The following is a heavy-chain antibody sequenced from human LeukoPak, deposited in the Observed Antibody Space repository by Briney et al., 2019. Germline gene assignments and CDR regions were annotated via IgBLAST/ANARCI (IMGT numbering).Heavy chain of an antibody. CDR2: IRYDGSNK. Sequence: GGSLRLSCAASGFTFSSYAMNWVRQAPGKGLEWVAFIRYDGSNKYYADSVKGRFTISRDNSKNTLYLQMNSLRAEDTAVYYCAKDRSTMIVVVIMGYWGQGTLVTVSS. CDR1: GFTFSSYA. J-gene: IGHJ4*02. D-gene: IGHD3-22*01. CDR3: AKDRSTMIVVVIMGY. V-gene: IGHV3-30*02.